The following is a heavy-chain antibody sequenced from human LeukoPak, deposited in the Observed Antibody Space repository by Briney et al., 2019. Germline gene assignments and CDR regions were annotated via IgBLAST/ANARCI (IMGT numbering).Heavy chain of an antibody. CDR2: ISSSSSTI. D-gene: IGHD3-22*01. Sequence: GGSLRLSCAASGFTFSSYSMNWVRQAPGKGLEWVSYISSSSSTIYYADSVKGRFTISRDSAKNSLYLQMNSLRAEDTAVYYCARVPSFYYDSSGYYLDYWGQGTLVTVSS. J-gene: IGHJ4*02. CDR3: ARVPSFYYDSSGYYLDY. CDR1: GFTFSSYS. V-gene: IGHV3-48*04.